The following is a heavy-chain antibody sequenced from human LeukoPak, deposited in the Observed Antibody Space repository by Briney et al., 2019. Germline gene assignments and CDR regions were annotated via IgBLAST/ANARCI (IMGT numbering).Heavy chain of an antibody. J-gene: IGHJ4*02. D-gene: IGHD3-10*01. CDR3: ARERRRFGELYS. V-gene: IGHV3-7*01. CDR1: GFSFSTFW. CDR2: IKGDGSAK. Sequence: GGSLRLSCVGSGFSFSTFWMNWVRQAPGKGLEWVANIKGDGSAKYYADSVKGRFTISRDNAKNSLYLQMNSLRAEDTAVYYCARERRRFGELYSWGQGTLVTVSS.